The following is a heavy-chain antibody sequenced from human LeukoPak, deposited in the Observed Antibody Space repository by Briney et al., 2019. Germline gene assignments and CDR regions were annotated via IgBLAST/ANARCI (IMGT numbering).Heavy chain of an antibody. CDR3: ARPLDLAYCGGDCFSSLDY. CDR1: GFTFSDCY. CDR2: ISSSGSTI. D-gene: IGHD2-21*02. J-gene: IGHJ4*02. Sequence: PGGSLRLSCAASGFTFSDCYMSWIRQAPGKGLEWVSYISSSGSTIYYADSVKGRFTISRDNAKNSLYLQMNSLRAEDTAVYYCARPLDLAYCGGDCFSSLDYWGQGTLVTVSS. V-gene: IGHV3-11*01.